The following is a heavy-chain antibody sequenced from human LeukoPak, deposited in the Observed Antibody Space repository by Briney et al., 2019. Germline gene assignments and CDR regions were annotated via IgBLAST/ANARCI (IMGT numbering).Heavy chain of an antibody. CDR1: GYTFTDFG. J-gene: IGHJ3*02. Sequence: ASVKVSCKTSGYTFTDFGITWVRQAPGQGLEWMGLINPSGGSTSYAQKFQGRVTMTRDTSTSTVYMELSSLRSEDTAVYYCARDRREMATADAFDIWGQGTMVTVSS. CDR2: INPSGGST. V-gene: IGHV1-46*01. D-gene: IGHD5-24*01. CDR3: ARDRREMATADAFDI.